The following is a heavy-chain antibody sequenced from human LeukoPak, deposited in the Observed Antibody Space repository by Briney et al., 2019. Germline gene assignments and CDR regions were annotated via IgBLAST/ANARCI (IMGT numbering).Heavy chain of an antibody. CDR3: ARVLPVASRDY. V-gene: IGHV3-7*01. CDR1: GFTFSTYW. J-gene: IGHJ4*02. CDR2: IKQDGSDK. D-gene: IGHD2-2*01. Sequence: GGSLRLSCAASGFTFSTYWMGWVRQAPGKGLEWVANIKQDGSDKFYVDSVKGRFTISRDNAKNSMYLQMNSLRAEDTAIYYCARVLPVASRDYWGQGTLVTVSS.